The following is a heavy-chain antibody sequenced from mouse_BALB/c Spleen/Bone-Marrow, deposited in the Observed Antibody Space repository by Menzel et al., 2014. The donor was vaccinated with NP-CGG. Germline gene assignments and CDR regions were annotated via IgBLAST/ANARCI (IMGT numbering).Heavy chain of an antibody. CDR3: ARDDGYYIRNAMDY. V-gene: IGHV5-17*02. Sequence: EVKLMESGGGLVQPGGSRKLSCAASGFTFSSFGMHWVRQAPERGLEWVAYISSGTSTIYYADTVKGRFTISRDNPKNTLFLQMTSLRSEDTAMYYCARDDGYYIRNAMDYWSQRTSVTVSS. CDR1: GFTFSSFG. J-gene: IGHJ4*01. D-gene: IGHD2-3*01. CDR2: ISSGTSTI.